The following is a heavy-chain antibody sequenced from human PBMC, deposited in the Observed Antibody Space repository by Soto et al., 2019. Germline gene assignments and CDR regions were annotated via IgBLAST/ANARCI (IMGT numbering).Heavy chain of an antibody. J-gene: IGHJ4*02. CDR1: GFSLTTSGVA. CDR3: AHRPTSTDDFYFDY. CDR2: FYWNDDK. Sequence: QITLTESGATLVTPTQTLTLTCSFSGFSLTTSGVAVGWFRQPPGKAPEWLALFYWNDDKRYSPSLRSRLTVTGDSSKNQVVLTLANVDPVDSGTYYCAHRPTSTDDFYFDYWGQGTLVTVSS. D-gene: IGHD2-21*02. V-gene: IGHV2-5*01.